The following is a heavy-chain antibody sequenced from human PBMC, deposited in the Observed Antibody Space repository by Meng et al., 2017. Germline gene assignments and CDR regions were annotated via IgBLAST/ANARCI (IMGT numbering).Heavy chain of an antibody. D-gene: IGHD1-14*01. CDR2: INHSGST. CDR3: ARTEDNWFDP. J-gene: IGHJ5*02. Sequence: QLQLQHWGAGLFKPSETLSLTCAVYGGSFSGYYWSWIRQPPGKGLEWIGEINHSGSTNYNPSLKSRVTISVDTSKNQFSLKLSSVTAADTAVYYCARTEDNWFDPWGQGTLVTVSS. CDR1: GGSFSGYY. V-gene: IGHV4-34*01.